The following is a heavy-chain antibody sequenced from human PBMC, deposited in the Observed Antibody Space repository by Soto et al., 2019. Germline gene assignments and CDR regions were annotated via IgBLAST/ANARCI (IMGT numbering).Heavy chain of an antibody. CDR3: AKDGYKYKYYSDY. J-gene: IGHJ4*02. CDR2: ISKDGGDK. D-gene: IGHD5-18*01. V-gene: IGHV3-30*18. Sequence: GGSLRLSCAASGFSFSRYGIHWVRQAPGKGLEWVAVISKDGGDKEYAESVKGRCTISRENSKSTVYLQMNSLRVEDTAVYYCAKDGYKYKYYSDYWGQGTLVTVSS. CDR1: GFSFSRYG.